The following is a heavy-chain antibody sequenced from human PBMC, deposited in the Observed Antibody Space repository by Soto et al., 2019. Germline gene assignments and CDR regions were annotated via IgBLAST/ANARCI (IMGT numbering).Heavy chain of an antibody. J-gene: IGHJ4*02. Sequence: TLSLTCTVSGGSISSGGYYWSWIRHHPGKGLEWIGYIFYSGSTFYSPSLKSRVTISVDTARNQFSLNLSSVTAADTAVYYCARRGYYDFWSGYYTLSYFDYWGQGTLVTVSS. CDR3: ARRGYYDFWSGYYTLSYFDY. CDR1: GGSISSGGYY. D-gene: IGHD3-3*01. V-gene: IGHV4-31*03. CDR2: IFYSGST.